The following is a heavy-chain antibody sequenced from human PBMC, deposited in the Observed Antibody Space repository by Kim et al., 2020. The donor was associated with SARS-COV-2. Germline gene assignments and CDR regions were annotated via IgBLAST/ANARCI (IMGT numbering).Heavy chain of an antibody. D-gene: IGHD6-13*01. V-gene: IGHV4-39*01. CDR3: ARLESSSWPLNYYGMDV. J-gene: IGHJ6*02. Sequence: LNSRVTISVDPSKNQFSLKRSSVTAADTAVYYCARLESSSWPLNYYGMDVWGQGTTVTVSS.